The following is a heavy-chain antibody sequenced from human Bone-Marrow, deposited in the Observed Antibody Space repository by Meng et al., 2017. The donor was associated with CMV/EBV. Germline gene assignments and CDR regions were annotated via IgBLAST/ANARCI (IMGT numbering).Heavy chain of an antibody. Sequence: QVQLVQSGAEVXXXXXSVKVSXXASGYTFTGYYMHWVRQAPGQGLEWMGWINPNSGGTNYAQKFQGRVTMTRDTSISTAYMELSRLRSDDTAVYYCARDPTDIAWSDAFDIWGQGTMVTVSS. CDR1: GYTFTGYY. J-gene: IGHJ3*02. V-gene: IGHV1-2*02. D-gene: IGHD3-9*01. CDR3: ARDPTDIAWSDAFDI. CDR2: INPNSGGT.